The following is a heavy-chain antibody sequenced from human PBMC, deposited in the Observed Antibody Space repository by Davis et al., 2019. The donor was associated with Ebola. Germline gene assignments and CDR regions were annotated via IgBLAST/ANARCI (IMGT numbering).Heavy chain of an antibody. J-gene: IGHJ4*02. D-gene: IGHD4/OR15-4a*01. CDR3: ARGTPMVTTTCDY. Sequence: GESLKISCAASGFTFNQYAMTWVRQAPGKGLEWVSVIYRDERTYYADSVKGRFTVSRDNAKNSLYLQMNSLRDEDTALYYCARGTPMVTTTCDYWGQGAQVTVSS. V-gene: IGHV3-66*01. CDR2: IYRDERT. CDR1: GFTFNQYA.